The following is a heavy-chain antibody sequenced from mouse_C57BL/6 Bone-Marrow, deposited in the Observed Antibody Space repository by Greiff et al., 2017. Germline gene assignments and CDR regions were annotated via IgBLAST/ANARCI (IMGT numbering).Heavy chain of an antibody. V-gene: IGHV1-64*01. Sequence: QVQLKESGAELVKPGASVKLSCKASGYTFTSYWMHWVKQRPGQGLEWIGMIHPNSGSTHYNEKFKSKATLTVDKSSSTAYMQLSSLTSEDSAVYYCANWLYYYAMDYWGQGTSVTVSS. CDR3: ANWLYYYAMDY. D-gene: IGHD2-2*01. J-gene: IGHJ4*01. CDR1: GYTFTSYW. CDR2: IHPNSGST.